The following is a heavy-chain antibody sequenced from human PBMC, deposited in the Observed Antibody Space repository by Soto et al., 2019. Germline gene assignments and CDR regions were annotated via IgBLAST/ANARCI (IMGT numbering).Heavy chain of an antibody. D-gene: IGHD1-26*01. Sequence: PSQTLSLTCAITEDSVSGNSAGWSWVRQSPSRGLEWLGRTYYRSKWYYEYAVSVRGRITINPDTSKNQYSLQLNSVTPEDTAVYFCARGEQYSGRIFDYWGQGTLVTVSS. CDR1: EDSVSGNSAG. V-gene: IGHV6-1*01. CDR3: ARGEQYSGRIFDY. J-gene: IGHJ4*01. CDR2: TYYRSKWYY.